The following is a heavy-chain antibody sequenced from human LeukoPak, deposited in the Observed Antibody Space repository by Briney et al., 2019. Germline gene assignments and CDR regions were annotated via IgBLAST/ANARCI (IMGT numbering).Heavy chain of an antibody. D-gene: IGHD1-7*01. J-gene: IGHJ5*02. V-gene: IGHV4-59*11. CDR2: IYHTGST. Sequence: SETLSLTCTVSGGSFSNHYWSWIRQPPGKGLEWIGYIYHTGSTNYNPSLKSRVTISVDTSKNHFSLKLSSVTAVDTAVYYCARGNYVDWFDPWGQGTQVTVSS. CDR1: GGSFSNHY. CDR3: ARGNYVDWFDP.